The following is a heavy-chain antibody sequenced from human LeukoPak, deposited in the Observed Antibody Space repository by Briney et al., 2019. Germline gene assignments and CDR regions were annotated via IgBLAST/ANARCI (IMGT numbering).Heavy chain of an antibody. V-gene: IGHV1-46*01. CDR1: GGTFSSYA. CDR2: INPSGGST. Sequence: ASVKVSCKASGGTFSSYAISWVRQAPGQGLEWMGIINPSGGSTSYAQKFQGRVTMTRDTSTSTVYMELSSLRPEDTAVYYCARKNWFDPWGQGTLVTVSS. CDR3: ARKNWFDP. J-gene: IGHJ5*02.